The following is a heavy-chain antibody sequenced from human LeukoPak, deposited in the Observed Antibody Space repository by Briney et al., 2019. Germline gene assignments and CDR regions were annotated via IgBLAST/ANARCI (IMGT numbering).Heavy chain of an antibody. Sequence: GGSLRLSCAASGFTLSSYGMHWVRQAPGKGLEWVAFIRYDGSNKYYADSVKGRFTISRDNSKNTLYLQMNSLRAEDTAVYYCANVPYSYGYSPMVSWGQGTLVTVSS. V-gene: IGHV3-30*02. CDR2: IRYDGSNK. CDR3: ANVPYSYGYSPMVS. CDR1: GFTLSSYG. D-gene: IGHD5-18*01. J-gene: IGHJ5*02.